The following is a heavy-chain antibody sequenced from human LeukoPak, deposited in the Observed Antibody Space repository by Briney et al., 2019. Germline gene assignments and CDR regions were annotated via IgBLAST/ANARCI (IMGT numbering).Heavy chain of an antibody. J-gene: IGHJ4*02. V-gene: IGHV3-23*01. CDR3: AKGVPTVTTPDY. Sequence: GGSLRLSCAASGFTFSSYAMNWIRQAPGKGLEWVSSISGSGSITYYADSVKGHFTVSRDNSKNTLYLQMNSLRAEDTAVYYCAKGVPTVTTPDYWGQGTLVTVSS. D-gene: IGHD4-17*01. CDR1: GFTFSSYA. CDR2: ISGSGSIT.